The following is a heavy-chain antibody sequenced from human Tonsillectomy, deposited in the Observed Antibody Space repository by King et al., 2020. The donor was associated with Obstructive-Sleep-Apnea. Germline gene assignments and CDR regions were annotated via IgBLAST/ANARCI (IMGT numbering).Heavy chain of an antibody. V-gene: IGHV4-34*01. CDR3: ARDTGSQWDAFDI. D-gene: IGHD3-10*01. CDR2: SNHSGST. J-gene: IGHJ3*02. CDR1: VGAFSGYY. Sequence: VQLQQWGAGLLKPSETLSLTCAVYVGAFSGYYWIGIRQPPRQGLVWIGESNHSGSTNYNPSLKSRVTISVDTSKNQFSLKLSSVTASDTAVYYFARDTGSQWDAFDIWGQGTMVTVSS.